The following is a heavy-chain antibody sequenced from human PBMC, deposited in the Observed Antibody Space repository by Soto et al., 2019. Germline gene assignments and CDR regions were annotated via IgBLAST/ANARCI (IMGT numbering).Heavy chain of an antibody. CDR3: ARYQKGPFDY. J-gene: IGHJ4*02. V-gene: IGHV4-30-4*01. CDR2: IYYTGST. D-gene: IGHD2-2*01. CDR1: GGSISSGDYY. Sequence: SETLSLTCTVSGGSISSGDYYWSWIRQPPGKGLEWIGYIYYTGSTYYNPSLKSRLTISVDTSKNQFSLKLTSVTATDTAVYFCARYQKGPFDYWGQGALVTVSS.